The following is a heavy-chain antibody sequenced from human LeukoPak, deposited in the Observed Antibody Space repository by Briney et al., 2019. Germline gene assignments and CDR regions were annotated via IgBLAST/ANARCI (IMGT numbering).Heavy chain of an antibody. CDR2: IIPILGIA. Sequence: SVKVSCKASGGTFSSYAISWVRQAPGQGLEWMGRIIPILGIANYAQKFQGRVTITADKSTSTAYMELSSLRSEDTAVYYCARSRDGYSPFDPWGQGTLVTVSS. D-gene: IGHD5-24*01. V-gene: IGHV1-69*04. CDR1: GGTFSSYA. J-gene: IGHJ5*02. CDR3: ARSRDGYSPFDP.